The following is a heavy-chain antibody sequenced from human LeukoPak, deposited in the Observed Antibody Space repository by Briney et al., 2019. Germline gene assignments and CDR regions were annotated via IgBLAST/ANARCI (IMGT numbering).Heavy chain of an antibody. J-gene: IGHJ5*01. Sequence: PGGSLRLSCAASGFTFSSYAMSWVRQAPGKGLEWVSAISGSGGSTYYADSVKGRFTISRDNFKNTLHLQMNSLRAEDTAVYYCAKGSAAAAALNWFDSWGQGTLVTVSS. D-gene: IGHD6-25*01. V-gene: IGHV3-23*01. CDR1: GFTFSSYA. CDR3: AKGSAAAAALNWFDS. CDR2: ISGSGGST.